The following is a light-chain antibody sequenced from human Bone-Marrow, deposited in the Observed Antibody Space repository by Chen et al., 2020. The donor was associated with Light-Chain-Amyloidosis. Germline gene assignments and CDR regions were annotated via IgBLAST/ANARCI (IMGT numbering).Light chain of an antibody. V-gene: IGKV3-20*01. CDR2: GSS. CDR1: QTISSNY. CDR3: QQYGTSPLT. Sequence: DIVLTPSPATLSSSPGEGANLSCRASQTISSNYLTWYQQKFGQAPRLLIYGSSSRATGIPDRFTGSGSGTDFTLTINRLEPEDFAMYYCQQYGTSPLTFGGGTKVEIK. J-gene: IGKJ4*01.